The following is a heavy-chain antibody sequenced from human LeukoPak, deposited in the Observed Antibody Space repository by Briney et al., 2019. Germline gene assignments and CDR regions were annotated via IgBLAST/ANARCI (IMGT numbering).Heavy chain of an antibody. CDR3: ARALSEGDSGSSHFDY. CDR2: INPSGGST. V-gene: IGHV1-46*01. Sequence: ASVKVSCKASGYTFTSYYMHWVRQAPGQGLEWMGIINPSGGSTSYAQKFQGRVTMTRDTSTSTVYMELSSLRSEDTAVYYCARALSEGDSGSSHFDYWGQGTLVTVSS. CDR1: GYTFTSYY. J-gene: IGHJ4*02. D-gene: IGHD1-26*01.